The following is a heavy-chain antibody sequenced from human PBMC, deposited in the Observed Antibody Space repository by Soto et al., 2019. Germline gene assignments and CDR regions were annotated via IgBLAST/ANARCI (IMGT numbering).Heavy chain of an antibody. CDR3: ARVSIAVAGFDY. D-gene: IGHD6-19*01. CDR1: GYTFTSYA. V-gene: IGHV1-3*01. J-gene: IGHJ4*02. CDR2: INAGNGNT. Sequence: GASVKVSCKASGYTFTSYAMHWVRQAPGQRLEWMGWINAGNGNTKYSQKFQGRVTITRDTSASTAYMELSSLRSEDTAVYYCARVSIAVAGFDYWGQGTLVTVSS.